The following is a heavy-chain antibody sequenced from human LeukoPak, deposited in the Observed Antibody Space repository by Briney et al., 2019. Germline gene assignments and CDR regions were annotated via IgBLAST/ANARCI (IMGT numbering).Heavy chain of an antibody. Sequence: KTSETLSLTCTVSGGSMTGYYRAWIRQPPGKRLEWIGYVHSSGGTKYSPSLMSRVTVSIDMSKNQFSLNLRSVTAADSAAYYCTKLSDCGADCYDRTHWFDPWGQGSLVTVSS. CDR2: VHSSGGT. J-gene: IGHJ5*02. D-gene: IGHD2-21*02. CDR1: GGSMTGYY. CDR3: TKLSDCGADCYDRTHWFDP. V-gene: IGHV4-59*08.